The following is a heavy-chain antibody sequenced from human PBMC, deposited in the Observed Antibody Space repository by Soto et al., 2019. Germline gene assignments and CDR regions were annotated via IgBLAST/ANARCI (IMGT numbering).Heavy chain of an antibody. J-gene: IGHJ6*02. V-gene: IGHV3-30*18. CDR3: ENEGTAARPKSHYYYYGMDV. Sequence: PGGSLRLSCAASGFTFSSYGMHWVRQAPGKGLEWVAVISYDGSNKYYADSVKGRFTISRDNSKNTLYLQMNSLRAEDTAVYYCENEGTAARPKSHYYYYGMDVWGQGTTVTVSS. CDR2: ISYDGSNK. CDR1: GFTFSSYG. D-gene: IGHD6-6*01.